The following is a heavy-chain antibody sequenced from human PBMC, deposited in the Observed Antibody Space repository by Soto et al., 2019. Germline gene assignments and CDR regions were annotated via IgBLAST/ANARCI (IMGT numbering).Heavy chain of an antibody. Sequence: QVQLQESGPGLVKPSETLSLTCTVSGGSISGHYWSWIRQPPGKGLQWIVYIYYSGDTYYNPSLKSRVAISVHTSKKQFSLNLSSATAADTAVYYCARLAYSSRGGQFFDYWGQGVLVTVSS. CDR3: ARLAYSSRGGQFFDY. CDR2: IYYSGDT. D-gene: IGHD6-13*01. J-gene: IGHJ4*02. V-gene: IGHV4-59*06. CDR1: GGSISGHY.